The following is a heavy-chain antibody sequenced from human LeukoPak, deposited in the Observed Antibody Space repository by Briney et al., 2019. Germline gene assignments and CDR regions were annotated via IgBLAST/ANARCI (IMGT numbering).Heavy chain of an antibody. J-gene: IGHJ4*02. Sequence: HPGGSLRLSCAASGFTFSSYAMSWVRQAPGKGLEWVSAISGSGGSTYYADSVKGRFTISRDNSKNTLYLQVNSLRAEDTAVYYCAKDGSSSSSGYYFDYWGQGTLVTVSS. CDR3: AKDGSSSSSGYYFDY. CDR2: ISGSGGST. CDR1: GFTFSSYA. V-gene: IGHV3-23*01. D-gene: IGHD6-6*01.